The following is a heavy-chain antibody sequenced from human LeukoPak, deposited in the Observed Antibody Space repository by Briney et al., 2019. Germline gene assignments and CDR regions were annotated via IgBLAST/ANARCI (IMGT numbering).Heavy chain of an antibody. CDR3: ARVAEGYYFDY. CDR2: INPNSGDT. Sequence: ASVKVSCKASGYPFTVYYMHWVRQAPGQGLDWMGWINPNSGDTNYAQKFHGRVTMTSDTSINTAYMELSRLTSDDTAVYHCARVAEGYYFDYWGQGTLVTVSS. CDR1: GYPFTVYY. V-gene: IGHV1-2*02. J-gene: IGHJ4*02.